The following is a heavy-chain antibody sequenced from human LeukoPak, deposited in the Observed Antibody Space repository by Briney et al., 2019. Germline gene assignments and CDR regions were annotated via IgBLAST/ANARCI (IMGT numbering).Heavy chain of an antibody. CDR1: GFTFNNYG. V-gene: IGHV3-30*02. J-gene: IGHJ5*02. CDR2: IRYDGRNK. D-gene: IGHD6-13*01. Sequence: PGGSLRLSCAASGFTFNNYGMHWVRQAPGKGLEWVAFIRYDGRNKYYADSVKGRFTISRDNAKNSLYLQMNSLRAEDTAVYYCARDIIAAAVPWFDPWGQGTLVTVSS. CDR3: ARDIIAAAVPWFDP.